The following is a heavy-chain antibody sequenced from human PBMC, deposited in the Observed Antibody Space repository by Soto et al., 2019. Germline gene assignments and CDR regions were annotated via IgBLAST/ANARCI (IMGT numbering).Heavy chain of an antibody. J-gene: IGHJ6*02. Sequence: QVQLVQSGAEVKKPGSSVKVSCKAAGGTFSSYAIIWVRQAPGQGLEWMGGLIPIFGTANYAQKFQGRVTITADESTSTAYMELSSLRSEDTAVYYCAVHVDTAMVNGMDVLGQCTTVTVSS. V-gene: IGHV1-69*01. CDR1: GGTFSSYA. CDR3: AVHVDTAMVNGMDV. D-gene: IGHD5-18*01. CDR2: LIPIFGTA.